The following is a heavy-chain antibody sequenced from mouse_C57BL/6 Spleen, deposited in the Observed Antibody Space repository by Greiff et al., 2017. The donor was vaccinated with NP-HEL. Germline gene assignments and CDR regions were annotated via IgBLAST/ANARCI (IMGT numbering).Heavy chain of an antibody. CDR2: IYPRSGNT. CDR1: GYTFTSYG. D-gene: IGHD1-1*01. J-gene: IGHJ1*03. Sequence: VQLVESGAELARPGASVKLSCKASGYTFTSYGISWVKQRTGQGLEWIGEIYPRSGNTYYNEKFKGKATLTADKSSSTAYMELRSLTSEDSAVYFCARSGTTVGYWYFDVWGTGTTVTVSS. V-gene: IGHV1-81*01. CDR3: ARSGTTVGYWYFDV.